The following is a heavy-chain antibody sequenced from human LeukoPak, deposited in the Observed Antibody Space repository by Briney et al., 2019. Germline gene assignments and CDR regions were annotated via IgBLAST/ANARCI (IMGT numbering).Heavy chain of an antibody. Sequence: SETLSLTCTVSGGSISSYYWSWIRQPPGKGLEWIGYIYYSGSTNYNPSLKSRVTISVDTFKNQFSLKLSSVTAADTAVYYCARHLYPSTRYFDWLPNYYYGMDVWGQGTTVTVSS. CDR3: ARHLYPSTRYFDWLPNYYYGMDV. V-gene: IGHV4-59*08. D-gene: IGHD3-9*01. CDR2: IYYSGST. J-gene: IGHJ6*02. CDR1: GGSISSYY.